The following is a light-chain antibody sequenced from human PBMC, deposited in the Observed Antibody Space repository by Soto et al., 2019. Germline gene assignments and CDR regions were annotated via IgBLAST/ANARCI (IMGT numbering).Light chain of an antibody. V-gene: IGLV1-40*01. Sequence: QSVLTQPPTVSGAPGQRVTISCTGSSSNIGAGYDVHWYQQLPGTAPKLLIYVNSNRPSGVPDRFSGSKSGTSASLAITGLQPEDEADYYCQSFDNSLSGTYVFGTGTKVTVL. CDR3: QSFDNSLSGTYV. J-gene: IGLJ1*01. CDR2: VNS. CDR1: SSNIGAGYD.